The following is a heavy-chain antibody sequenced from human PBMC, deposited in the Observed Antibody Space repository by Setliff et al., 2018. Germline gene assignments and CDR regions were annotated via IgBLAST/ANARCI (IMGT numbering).Heavy chain of an antibody. D-gene: IGHD3-10*01. J-gene: IGHJ6*02. CDR2: ISWNSGSI. V-gene: IGHV3-9*01. CDR1: GFTFDDYA. Sequence: GGSLRLSCAASGFTFDDYAMHWVRQAPGKGLEWVSGISWNSGSIGYADSVKGRFTISRDNSKNTLYLQMNSLRAEDTAVYYCAKALLSTAGSSYYGMDVWGQGTTVTVSS. CDR3: AKALLSTAGSSYYGMDV.